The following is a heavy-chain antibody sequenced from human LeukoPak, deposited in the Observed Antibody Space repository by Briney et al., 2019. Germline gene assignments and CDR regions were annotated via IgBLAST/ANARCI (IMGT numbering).Heavy chain of an antibody. Sequence: ASVKVSCKASGYTFTGYYLHWVRQAPGQGLEWMGWISPNSGETNSAQKFQGRVTMIRDTSISTAYMELSSLTSDDTAVYYCARDSSGSYLFNWFDPWGQGTLVTVSS. CDR3: ARDSSGSYLFNWFDP. CDR2: ISPNSGET. V-gene: IGHV1-2*02. CDR1: GYTFTGYY. D-gene: IGHD1-26*01. J-gene: IGHJ5*02.